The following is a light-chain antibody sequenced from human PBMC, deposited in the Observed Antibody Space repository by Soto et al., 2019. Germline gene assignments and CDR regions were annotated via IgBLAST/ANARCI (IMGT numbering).Light chain of an antibody. CDR1: QSLLHGDGKTY. CDR3: LQSTQLPLT. V-gene: IGKV2D-29*01. CDR2: EVY. J-gene: IGKJ4*01. Sequence: DIVLTQTPLSLSVTPGQPASISCRSSQSLLHGDGKTYLYWFVQKPGQPPQLLIYEVYKQFSGVTARFSGSGSGTDFTLKITRVEAEDVGTYYCLQSTQLPLTFGGGTKVEIK.